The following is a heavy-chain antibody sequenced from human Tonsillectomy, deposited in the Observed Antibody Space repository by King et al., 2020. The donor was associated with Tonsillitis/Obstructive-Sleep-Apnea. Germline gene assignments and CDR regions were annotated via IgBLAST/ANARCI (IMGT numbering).Heavy chain of an antibody. CDR3: ARDEDIVVVPAAMGLGDY. CDR2: ISYDGSNK. CDR1: GFTFSSYA. J-gene: IGHJ4*02. D-gene: IGHD2-2*01. Sequence: VQLVESGGGVVQPGRSLRLSCAASGFTFSSYAMHWVRQAPGKGLEWVAVISYDGSNKYYADSVKGRFTISRDNSKNTLYLQMNSLRAEDTAVYYCARDEDIVVVPAAMGLGDYWGQGTLVTVSS. V-gene: IGHV3-30*01.